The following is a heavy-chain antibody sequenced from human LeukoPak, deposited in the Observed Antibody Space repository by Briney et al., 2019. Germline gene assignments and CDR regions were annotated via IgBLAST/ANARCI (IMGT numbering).Heavy chain of an antibody. V-gene: IGHV3-21*01. CDR2: ISSSSSYI. J-gene: IGHJ4*02. CDR1: GFTFSSYS. CDR3: ARARRLPAFFDY. Sequence: GGSLRLSCAASGFTFSSYSMNWVRQAPGKGLEWVSSISSSSSYIYYADSVKGRFTISRDNAKNSLYLQMNSLRAEDTAVYYCARARRLPAFFDYWGQGTLVTVSS.